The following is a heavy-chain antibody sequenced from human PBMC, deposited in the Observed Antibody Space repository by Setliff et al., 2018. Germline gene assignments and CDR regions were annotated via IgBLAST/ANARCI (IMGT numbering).Heavy chain of an antibody. J-gene: IGHJ5*02. CDR2: IDWDDEK. CDR1: GFSLSTSTVR. D-gene: IGHD6-19*01. V-gene: IGHV2-70*04. Sequence: SGPTLVNPTETLTLTCTFSGFSLSTSTVRVSWIRQPPGKALEWLARIDWDDEKFYSTSLKTRLIISKDTSKNQVILTMTNMDPADTATYYCARTVGYSSVWYDGDWFDPWGQGTLVTVSS. CDR3: ARTVGYSSVWYDGDWFDP.